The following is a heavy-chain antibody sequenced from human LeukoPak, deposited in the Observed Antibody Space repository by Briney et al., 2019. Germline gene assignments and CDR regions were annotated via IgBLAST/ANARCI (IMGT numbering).Heavy chain of an antibody. Sequence: GRSLRLSCAASGFTFSSYGMHWVRQAPGKGLEWVAFIRYDGSNKYYADSVKGRFTISRDNSKNTLYLQMSSLRAEDTAVYYCAKDGIVVEKFDYWGQGTLVTVSS. V-gene: IGHV3-30*02. CDR3: AKDGIVVEKFDY. D-gene: IGHD3-22*01. CDR2: IRYDGSNK. CDR1: GFTFSSYG. J-gene: IGHJ4*02.